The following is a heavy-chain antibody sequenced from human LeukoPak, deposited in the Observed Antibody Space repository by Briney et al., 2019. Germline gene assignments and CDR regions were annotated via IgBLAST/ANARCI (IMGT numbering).Heavy chain of an antibody. J-gene: IGHJ5*02. CDR2: IYYSGST. CDR1: GGSISSYY. V-gene: IGHV4-59*01. CDR3: ARDGIAAAGRGGNWFDP. D-gene: IGHD6-13*01. Sequence: SETLSLTCTVSGGSISSYYWSWIRQPPGKGLEWIEYIYYSGSTNYNPSLKSRVTISVDTSKNQFSLKLSSVTAADTAVYYCARDGIAAAGRGGNWFDPWGQGTLVTVSS.